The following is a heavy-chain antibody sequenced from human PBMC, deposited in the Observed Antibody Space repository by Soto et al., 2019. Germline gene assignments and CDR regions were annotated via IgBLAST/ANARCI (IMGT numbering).Heavy chain of an antibody. CDR2: IIPIFGTA. CDR1: GGTFSSYA. V-gene: IGHV1-69*12. J-gene: IGHJ6*02. CDR3: ARHIVVVVAATTYYGMDV. Sequence: QVQLVQSGAEVKKPGSSVKVSCKASGGTFSSYAISWVRQAPGQGLEWMGGIIPIFGTANYAQKFQGRVTIDAGEATSTAYMELSSLRSEGTAVYYCARHIVVVVAATTYYGMDVWGQGTTVTVSS. D-gene: IGHD2-15*01.